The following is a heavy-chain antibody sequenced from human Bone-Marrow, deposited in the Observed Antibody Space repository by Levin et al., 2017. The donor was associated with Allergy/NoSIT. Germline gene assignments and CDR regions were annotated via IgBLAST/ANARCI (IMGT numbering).Heavy chain of an antibody. D-gene: IGHD4-17*01. V-gene: IGHV3-30*04. CDR1: GFTFSTYA. Sequence: SCAASGFTFSTYAMHWVRQAPGKGLEWVAVISYSGTKKYYEDSVKGRFTISRDTSKNTLSLQMNSLRAEYTAVYYCARDLNDYGDNIGFYNFYGMDVWGQGTTVTVSS. CDR3: ARDLNDYGDNIGFYNFYGMDV. J-gene: IGHJ6*02. CDR2: ISYSGTKK.